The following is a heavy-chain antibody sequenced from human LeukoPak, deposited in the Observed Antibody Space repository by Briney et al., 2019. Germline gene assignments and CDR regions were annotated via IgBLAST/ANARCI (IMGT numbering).Heavy chain of an antibody. D-gene: IGHD3-10*01. CDR3: ARARGSGSYGHDYYYYYYMDV. Sequence: ASVKVSCKASGYTFTTDYIHWVRQAPGQGLEWMGIINPSGGSTTYAQKFQGRAIMTGDTSTSTVYMELRSLRSEDTAVYYCARARGSGSYGHDYYYYYYMDVWGQGTTVTVSS. V-gene: IGHV1-46*01. CDR1: GYTFTTDY. CDR2: INPSGGST. J-gene: IGHJ6*03.